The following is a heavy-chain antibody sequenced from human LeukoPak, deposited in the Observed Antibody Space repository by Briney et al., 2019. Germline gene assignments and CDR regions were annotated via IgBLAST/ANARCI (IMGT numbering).Heavy chain of an antibody. D-gene: IGHD4/OR15-4a*01. CDR3: ARIMRVDYGTYYFDY. J-gene: IGHJ4*02. CDR2: ARNRRNGYST. CDR1: GFTFYDHY. Sequence: GVSVTLSCAASGFTFYDHYIVWLRQAPGKGRVWFSRARNRRNGYSTQYAASVKGRFTFSRDASENTVYLQMNSLKTEDTAVYFCARIMRVDYGTYYFDYWGAGTLVTVSS. V-gene: IGHV3-72*01.